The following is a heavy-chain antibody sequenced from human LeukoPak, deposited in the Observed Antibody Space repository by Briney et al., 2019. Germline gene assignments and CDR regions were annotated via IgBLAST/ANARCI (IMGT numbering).Heavy chain of an antibody. CDR2: ISGSGTRT. V-gene: IGHV3-23*01. D-gene: IGHD2-2*01. CDR3: AKEQTSSGFFDY. Sequence: GGSLTLSCAASGFTFTNYTMSWVRQAPGKGLEWVSAISGSGTRTYYADSVKGRFTISRDNSKNTLYLQMNSLRAEDRAVYYCAKEQTSSGFFDYWGQGTLVTVSP. J-gene: IGHJ4*02. CDR1: GFTFTNYT.